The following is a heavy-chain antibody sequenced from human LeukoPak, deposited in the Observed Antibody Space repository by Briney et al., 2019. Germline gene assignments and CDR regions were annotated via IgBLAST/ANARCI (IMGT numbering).Heavy chain of an antibody. CDR1: GFTFSSYS. Sequence: PGGSLRLSCAASGFTFSSYSMNWVRQAPGKGLESVSSISSSSSYIYYADSVKGRFTISRDNAKNSLYLQMNSLRAEDTAVYYCARDPPYSGSYFQHWGQGTLVTVSS. D-gene: IGHD1-26*01. CDR3: ARDPPYSGSYFQH. CDR2: ISSSSSYI. J-gene: IGHJ1*01. V-gene: IGHV3-21*01.